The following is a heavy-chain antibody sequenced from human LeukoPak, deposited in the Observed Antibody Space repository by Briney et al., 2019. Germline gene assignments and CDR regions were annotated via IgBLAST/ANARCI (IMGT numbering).Heavy chain of an antibody. V-gene: IGHV3-21*01. CDR3: ARDAVVVVAASGPGYYFDY. CDR1: GFTFSGHN. D-gene: IGHD2-15*01. Sequence: GGSLRLSCAASGFTFSGHNMNWVRQPRGKGREWVASISSSSSYIYYADSVKGRFTISRDNAKNSLYLQMNSLRAEGTAVYYCARDAVVVVAASGPGYYFDYWGQGTLVTVSS. J-gene: IGHJ4*02. CDR2: ISSSSSYI.